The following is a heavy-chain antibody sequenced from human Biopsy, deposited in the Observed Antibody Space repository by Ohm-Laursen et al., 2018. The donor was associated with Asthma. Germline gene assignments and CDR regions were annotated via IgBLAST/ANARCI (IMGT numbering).Heavy chain of an antibody. Sequence: GASVKVSCKTSGYTFNSAGITWVRQAPGQGLEWMGWISVYNGNTKVAQKLQDRVTMTTDTSTSTAYIELRSLRSDGTAVYFCARAVDYSHYYGIDVWGQGTTVTVS. CDR2: ISVYNGNT. J-gene: IGHJ6*02. V-gene: IGHV1-18*01. CDR1: GYTFNSAG. CDR3: ARAVDYSHYYGIDV. D-gene: IGHD3-10*01.